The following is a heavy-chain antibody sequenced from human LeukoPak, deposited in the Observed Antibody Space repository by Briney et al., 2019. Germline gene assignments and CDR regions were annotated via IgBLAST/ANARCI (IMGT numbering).Heavy chain of an antibody. CDR3: ARAEGSHQTRH. CDR2: IYHSGST. V-gene: IGHV4-30-2*01. D-gene: IGHD1-26*01. CDR1: GGSISSGGYY. J-gene: IGHJ4*02. Sequence: SETLSLTCTVSGGSISSGGYYWSWIRQPPGKGLEWIGYIYHSGSTYYNPSLKSRVTISVDRSKNQFSLKLSSVTAADTAVYYCARAEGSHQTRHWGQGTLVTVSS.